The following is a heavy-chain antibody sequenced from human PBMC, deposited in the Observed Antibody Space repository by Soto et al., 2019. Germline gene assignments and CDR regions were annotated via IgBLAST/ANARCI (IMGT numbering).Heavy chain of an antibody. CDR2: IETTGDT. D-gene: IGHD3-3*01. V-gene: IGHV3-13*01. CDR3: ARGDPLNYDVYPYYFYFGMDV. Sequence: GGSLRLSCAASGFVFSSYDMHWVRQVVGKGLEWVAAIETTGDTYYPGSVKGRFTISRENVKNSLYLQMNSLRAEDTAVYYCARGDPLNYDVYPYYFYFGMDVWGQGTTVTVSS. J-gene: IGHJ6*02. CDR1: GFVFSSYD.